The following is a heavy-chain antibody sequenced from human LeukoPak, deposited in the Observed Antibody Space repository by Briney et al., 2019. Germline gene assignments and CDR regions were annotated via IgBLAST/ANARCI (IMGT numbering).Heavy chain of an antibody. CDR2: IRYDGSNK. D-gene: IGHD6-13*01. V-gene: IGHV3-30*02. J-gene: IGHJ4*02. CDR3: ANPEQQLVRPFDY. Sequence: GGSLRLSCAASGFTFSSYGMHWVRRAPGKGLEWVAFIRYDGSNKYYADSVKGRFTISRDNSKNTLYLQMNSLRAEDTAVYYCANPEQQLVRPFDYWGQGTLVTVSS. CDR1: GFTFSSYG.